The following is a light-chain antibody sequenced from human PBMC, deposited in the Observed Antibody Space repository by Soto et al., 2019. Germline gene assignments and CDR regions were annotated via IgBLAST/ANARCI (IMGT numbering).Light chain of an antibody. CDR2: AAS. Sequence: DIQMTQSPSSLSASVGDRVTITCRASQGISNYLAWYQQKPGKVPKLLIYAASTLQSGVPSRFSGSSSGTDFTLSISSLQPEAVATYYYQKYNSAPWTFGHGTKVEIK. J-gene: IGKJ1*01. V-gene: IGKV1-27*01. CDR1: QGISNY. CDR3: QKYNSAPWT.